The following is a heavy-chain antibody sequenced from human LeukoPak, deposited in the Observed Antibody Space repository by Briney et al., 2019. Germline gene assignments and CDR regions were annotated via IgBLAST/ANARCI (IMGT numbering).Heavy chain of an antibody. V-gene: IGHV3-33*01. CDR3: ARELFSSGSCPDG. CDR1: GFTFSYYA. CDR2: IWSDGSNK. Sequence: PGRSLRLSCPASGFTFSYYAIHWVRQAPGKGLEWVALIWSDGSNKYYADSVKGRITISRDNSKNTVYRQMNSLRAEDTAVYYCARELFSSGSCPDGWGQGTLVTVSS. D-gene: IGHD3-10*01. J-gene: IGHJ4*02.